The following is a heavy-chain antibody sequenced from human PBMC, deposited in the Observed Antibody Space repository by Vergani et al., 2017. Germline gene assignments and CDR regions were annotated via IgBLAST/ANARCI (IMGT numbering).Heavy chain of an antibody. V-gene: IGHV1-46*01. CDR2: INPSGGST. CDR3: ARAPDIVLMVYATTALVFDY. D-gene: IGHD2-8*01. J-gene: IGHJ4*02. Sequence: QVQLVQSGAEVKKPGASVKVSCKASGYTFTGYYMHWVRQAPGQGLEWMGWINPSGGSTSYAQKFQGRVTMTRDTSTSTVYMELSSLRSEDTAVYYCARAPDIVLMVYATTALVFDYWGQGTLVTVSS. CDR1: GYTFTGYY.